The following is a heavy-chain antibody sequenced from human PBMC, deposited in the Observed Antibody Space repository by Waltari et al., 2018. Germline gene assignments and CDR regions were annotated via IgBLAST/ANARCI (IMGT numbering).Heavy chain of an antibody. Sequence: QVQLQESGPGLVKPSETLSLTCAVSGYSISSGSYWGWIPTPPGKGLEWIGSIYHSGSTYYNPSLKSRVTISVDTSKNQFSLKLSSVTAADTAVYYCARSPAYSSSSWFDPWGQGTLVTVSS. D-gene: IGHD6-6*01. CDR1: GYSISSGSY. CDR2: IYHSGST. CDR3: ARSPAYSSSSWFDP. V-gene: IGHV4-38-2*01. J-gene: IGHJ5*02.